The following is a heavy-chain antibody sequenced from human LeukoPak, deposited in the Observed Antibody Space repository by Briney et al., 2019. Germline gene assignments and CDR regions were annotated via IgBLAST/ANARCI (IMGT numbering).Heavy chain of an antibody. J-gene: IGHJ4*02. CDR3: VSEGGHL. V-gene: IGHV3-30*03. Sequence: GGSLRLSCAASGFTFSSYGMHWVRQAPGKGLEWVAVISYDGSNKYYADSVKGRFTISRDNSKNTLYLQMNSLRPEDTAVYYCVSEGGHLWGQGTLVTVSS. CDR1: GFTFSSYG. CDR2: ISYDGSNK. D-gene: IGHD2-15*01.